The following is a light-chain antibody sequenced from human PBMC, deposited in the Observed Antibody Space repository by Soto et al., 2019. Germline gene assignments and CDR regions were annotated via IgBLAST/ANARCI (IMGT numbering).Light chain of an antibody. CDR3: KQYNSYLYT. CDR1: QSISSW. J-gene: IGKJ2*01. Sequence: DIQMTQSPSTLSASVGDRVTITCRASQSISSWLAWYQQKPGKAPKLLIYDASSLESGVPSRFSGSGSGTEFTLTISSLQPDDFATYYCKQYNSYLYTFGQGNKLEIK. CDR2: DAS. V-gene: IGKV1-5*01.